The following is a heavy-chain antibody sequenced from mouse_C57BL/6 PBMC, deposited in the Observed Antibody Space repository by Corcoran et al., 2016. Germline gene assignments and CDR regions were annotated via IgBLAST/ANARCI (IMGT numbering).Heavy chain of an antibody. CDR2: IGPGSGST. V-gene: IGHV1-77*01. CDR3: VYDYDRYFEG. CDR1: GYTFTDYY. Sequence: QIQLKQSGAELVKPGASVKISCKASGYTFTDYYINWVKQRPGQGLEWIGKIGPGSGSTYYNEKFKGKATLTADKSSSTAYMQLSSLTSEDSAVYCCVYDYDRYFEGWGTGTTVTVSS. D-gene: IGHD2-4*01. J-gene: IGHJ1*03.